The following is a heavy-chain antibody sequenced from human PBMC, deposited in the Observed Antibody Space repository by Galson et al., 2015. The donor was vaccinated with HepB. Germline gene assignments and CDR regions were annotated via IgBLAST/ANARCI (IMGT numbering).Heavy chain of an antibody. V-gene: IGHV3-15*01. CDR1: GFTFSNAW. Sequence: SLRLSCAASGFTFSNAWMSWVRQARGKGLEWVGRTKSKADGGTTDYAAPVKGRFTISRDDSKNTLYLQMNSLKTEDTAVYYCTTDGYNFRDYWGQGTLVTVSS. D-gene: IGHD5-24*01. CDR2: TKSKADGGTT. CDR3: TTDGYNFRDY. J-gene: IGHJ4*02.